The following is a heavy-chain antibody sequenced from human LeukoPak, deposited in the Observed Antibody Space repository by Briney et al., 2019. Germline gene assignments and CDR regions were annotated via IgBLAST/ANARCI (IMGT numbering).Heavy chain of an antibody. V-gene: IGHV4-34*01. CDR1: GGSFSGYY. J-gene: IGHJ4*02. D-gene: IGHD5-24*01. Sequence: PSETLSLTCAVYGGSFSGYYWSWIRQPPGKGLEWIGEINHSGSTNYNPSLKSRVTISVDTSKNQFSLKLSSVTAADTAVYYCARGRSDGEIDYWGQGTLVTVSS. CDR2: INHSGST. CDR3: ARGRSDGEIDY.